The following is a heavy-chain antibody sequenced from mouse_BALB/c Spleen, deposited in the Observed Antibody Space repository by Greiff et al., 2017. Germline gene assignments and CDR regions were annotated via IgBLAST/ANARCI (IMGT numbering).Heavy chain of an antibody. J-gene: IGHJ4*01. D-gene: IGHD2-1*01. CDR2: IWSDGST. CDR1: GFSLTSYG. CDR3: ARHEDGNYGGAMDY. V-gene: IGHV2-6-2*01. Sequence: QVQLQQSGPDLVAPSQSLSITCTVSGFSLTSYGVHWVRQPPGKGLEWLVVIWSDGSTTYNSALKSRLSISKDNSKSQVFLKMNSLQTDDTAMYYGARHEDGNYGGAMDYWGQGTSVTVSS.